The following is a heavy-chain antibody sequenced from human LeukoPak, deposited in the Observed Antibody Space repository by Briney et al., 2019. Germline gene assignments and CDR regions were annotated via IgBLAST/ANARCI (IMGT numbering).Heavy chain of an antibody. CDR3: AREHRGHYYYGMDV. CDR1: GGTFSSYA. CDR2: IIPIFGTA. D-gene: IGHD2-21*01. J-gene: IGHJ6*04. Sequence: SVKVSCKASGGTFSSYAISWVRQAPGQGLEWMGGIIPIFGTANYAQKFQGRVTITADESTSTAYMELSSLRSEDTAVYYYAREHRGHYYYGMDVWGKGTTVTVSS. V-gene: IGHV1-69*13.